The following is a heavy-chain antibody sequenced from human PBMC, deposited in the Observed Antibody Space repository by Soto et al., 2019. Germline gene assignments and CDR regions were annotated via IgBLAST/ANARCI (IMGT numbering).Heavy chain of an antibody. CDR2: IRNQTYSGAT. V-gene: IGHV3-49*04. J-gene: IGHJ4*02. CDR1: GFTFSSNA. Sequence: GGSLRLSCAASGFTFSSNAMHWVRQAPGKGLEWVGLIRNQTYSGATEYAASMKGRFTISRDDSKNIAYLQMNSLKTEDSAVYYCTRAESPNIAYFFDYWGQGTLVTVSS. CDR3: TRAESPNIAYFFDY.